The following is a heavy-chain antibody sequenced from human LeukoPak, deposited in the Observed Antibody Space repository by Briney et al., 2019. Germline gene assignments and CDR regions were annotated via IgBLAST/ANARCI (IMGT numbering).Heavy chain of an antibody. D-gene: IGHD6-13*01. CDR1: GFTFSSYA. Sequence: GGSLRLSCAASGFTFSSYAMNWVRQAPGKGLEWVSAISGSGGSTYYADSVKGRFTISRDNSKNTLYLQMNSLRAEDTAVYYCAKESGGSSWYYYYMDVWGKGTTVTVSS. CDR3: AKESGGSSWYYYYMDV. V-gene: IGHV3-23*01. CDR2: ISGSGGST. J-gene: IGHJ6*03.